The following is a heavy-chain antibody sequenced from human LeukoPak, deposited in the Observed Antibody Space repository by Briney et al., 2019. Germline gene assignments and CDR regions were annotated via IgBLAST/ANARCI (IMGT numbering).Heavy chain of an antibody. CDR1: GYTFTSYA. Sequence: GASVKDSCKASGYTFTSYAMNWVRQAPGQGLEWMGWINPNTGNPTYAQGFTGRFVLSLDTSVSTAYLQISSLKAEDTAVYYCGRAYQPLGGLSFPDQWGQGTLVTVSS. CDR3: GRAYQPLGGLSFPDQ. D-gene: IGHD3-16*02. V-gene: IGHV7-4-1*02. J-gene: IGHJ5*02. CDR2: INPNTGNP.